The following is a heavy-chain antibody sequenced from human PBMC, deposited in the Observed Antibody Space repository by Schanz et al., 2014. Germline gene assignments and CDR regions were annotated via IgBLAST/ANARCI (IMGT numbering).Heavy chain of an antibody. CDR1: GGTFSSYT. J-gene: IGHJ4*02. CDR3: ARDQSPYTNSSDVRYFDY. D-gene: IGHD6-6*01. Sequence: VQLEQSGAEVKKPGSSVKVSCTASGGTFSSYTISWIRQAPGQGLEWMGKIIPVLNIATYAQRFQGRVSITADTSTNTAYMELSSLTSEDTAVYYCARDQSPYTNSSDVRYFDYWGQGSLVTVSS. CDR2: IIPVLNIA. V-gene: IGHV1-69*08.